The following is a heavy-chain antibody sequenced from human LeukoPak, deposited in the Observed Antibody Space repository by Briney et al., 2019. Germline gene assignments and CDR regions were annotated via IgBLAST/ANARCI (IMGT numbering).Heavy chain of an antibody. D-gene: IGHD4-17*01. CDR3: ARATTVTSYWYFDL. CDR2: IYYSGSP. CDR1: GGSISSSSYY. V-gene: IGHV4-39*01. Sequence: SETLSLTCTVSGGSISSSSYYWGWIRQPPGKGLEWIGSIYYSGSPYCNPSLKSRVTISVDTSKNQFFLKLSSVTAADTAVYYCARATTVTSYWYFDLWGRGTLVTVSS. J-gene: IGHJ2*01.